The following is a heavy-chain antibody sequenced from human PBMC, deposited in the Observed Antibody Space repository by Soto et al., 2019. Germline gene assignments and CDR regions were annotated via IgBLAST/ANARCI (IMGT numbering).Heavy chain of an antibody. D-gene: IGHD3-22*01. CDR2: INAGNGNT. V-gene: IGHV1-3*01. CDR1: GYTFTSYA. CDR3: ARGDGYYYFDY. Sequence: ASVQVSCKASGYTFTSYAMHWVRQAPGQRLEWMGWINAGNGNTKYSQKFQGRVTITRDTSASTAYMELSSLRPEDTAVYYCARGDGYYYFDYWGQGTLVTVSS. J-gene: IGHJ4*02.